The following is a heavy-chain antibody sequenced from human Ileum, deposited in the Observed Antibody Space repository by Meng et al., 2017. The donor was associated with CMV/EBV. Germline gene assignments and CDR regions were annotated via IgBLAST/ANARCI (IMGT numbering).Heavy chain of an antibody. V-gene: IGHV1-8*01. D-gene: IGHD3-22*01. CDR1: GYTFTSYD. J-gene: IGHJ4*02. CDR2: MNPNSGNT. Sequence: ASVKVSCKASGYTFTSYDINWVRQATGQGLKGMGWMNPNSGNTGYAQKFQGRVTMTRNTSISTAYMELSSLRSEDTAVYYCARGSWYYDSSGYTYYFDYWGQGTLVTVSS. CDR3: ARGSWYYDSSGYTYYFDY.